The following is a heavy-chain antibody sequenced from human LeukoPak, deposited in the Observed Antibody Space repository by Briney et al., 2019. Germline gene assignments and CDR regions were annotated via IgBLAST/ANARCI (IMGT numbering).Heavy chain of an antibody. CDR1: GFTFSSYA. J-gene: IGHJ3*02. CDR3: AKGRDYGPFDI. V-gene: IGHV3-30-3*01. Sequence: GRSLRLSCAASGFTFSSYAMHWVRQAPGKGLEWVAVISYDGSNKYYADSVKGRFTISRDNSKNTLYLQMNSLRAEDTAVYYCAKGRDYGPFDIWGQGTMVTVSS. CDR2: ISYDGSNK. D-gene: IGHD4-17*01.